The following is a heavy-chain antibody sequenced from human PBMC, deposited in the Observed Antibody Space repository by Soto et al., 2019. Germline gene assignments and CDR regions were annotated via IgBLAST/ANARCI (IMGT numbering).Heavy chain of an antibody. J-gene: IGHJ6*02. CDR1: GGSISSGGYY. D-gene: IGHD3-22*01. CDR3: ARDRGYYDSSGYYYVLNGMDV. CDR2: IYYSGST. V-gene: IGHV4-31*03. Sequence: SETLSLTCTVSGGSISSGGYYWSWIRQHPGKGLEWIGYIYYSGSTYYNPSLKSRVTISVDTSKNQFSLKLSSVTAADTAVYYCARDRGYYDSSGYYYVLNGMDVWGQGTTVTVSS.